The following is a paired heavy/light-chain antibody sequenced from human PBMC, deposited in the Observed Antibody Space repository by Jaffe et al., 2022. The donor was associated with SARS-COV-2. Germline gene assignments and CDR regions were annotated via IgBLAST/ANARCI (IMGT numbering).Heavy chain of an antibody. V-gene: IGHV3-7*01. CDR2: IKQDGGQK. J-gene: IGHJ4*02. CDR1: GFTFSSNW. CDR3: ARDLAYCITGGCPSVFDS. Sequence: EVQLVESGGGLVQPGGSLRLSCAASGFTFSSNWMNWVRQAPGKGLEWVANIKQDGGQKNYVESVKGRFTISRDNAKNSLYLQMNSLRAEDTAVYYCARDLAYCITGGCPSVFDSWGQGTLVTVSS. D-gene: IGHD2-8*01.
Light chain of an antibody. CDR2: GAS. CDR3: LQDSSYPFT. CDR1: QGIRID. J-gene: IGKJ4*01. Sequence: AIQMTQSPSSLSASVGDRVTITCRASQGIRIDLGWYQQKPGKAPKLLIHGASTLQSGVPSRFSGSGSGTDFTLTISSLQPEDFATYYCLQDSSYPFTFGGGTKVEIK. V-gene: IGKV1-6*01.